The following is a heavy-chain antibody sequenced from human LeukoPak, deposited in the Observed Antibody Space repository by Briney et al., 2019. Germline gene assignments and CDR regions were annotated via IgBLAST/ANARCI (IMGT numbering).Heavy chain of an antibody. CDR2: IYYSGST. V-gene: IGHV4-59*01. D-gene: IGHD3-10*01. Sequence: SETLSLTCTVSGGSISSYYWSWIRQPPGKGLEWIGYIYYSGSTNYNPSLKSRVTISVDTSKNQFSLKLSSVTAADTAVYYCARDVGHYGSGSYWFDPWGQGTLVTVSS. J-gene: IGHJ5*02. CDR3: ARDVGHYGSGSYWFDP. CDR1: GGSISSYY.